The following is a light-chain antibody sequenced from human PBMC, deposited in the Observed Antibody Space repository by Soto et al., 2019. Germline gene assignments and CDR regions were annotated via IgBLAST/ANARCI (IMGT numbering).Light chain of an antibody. CDR1: QSISIN. CDR2: GAS. J-gene: IGKJ1*01. V-gene: IGKV3-15*01. Sequence: EIVMTQSPATLSASLGERVTLSCRASQSISINFAWYQLKPGQAPRLLIFGASTRATGIPARFSGSGSGTEFTLTISSLQSEDFAVSYCQQYNTWPSWTFGQGTKVEIK. CDR3: QQYNTWPSWT.